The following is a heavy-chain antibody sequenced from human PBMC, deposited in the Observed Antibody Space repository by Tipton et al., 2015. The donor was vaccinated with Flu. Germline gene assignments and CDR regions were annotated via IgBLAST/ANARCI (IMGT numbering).Heavy chain of an antibody. CDR2: IYYSGST. Sequence: LRLSCTVSGGSISSGSYYWGWIRQPPGKGLEWIGSIYYSGSTRYNPSLKSRVTISIDTSKNQFYLKLSSVTAADAAVYYCARTDLAYCGGDCYWGQGTIVTVSS. D-gene: IGHD2-21*02. V-gene: IGHV4-39*07. CDR3: ARTDLAYCGGDCY. CDR1: GGSISSGSYY. J-gene: IGHJ3*01.